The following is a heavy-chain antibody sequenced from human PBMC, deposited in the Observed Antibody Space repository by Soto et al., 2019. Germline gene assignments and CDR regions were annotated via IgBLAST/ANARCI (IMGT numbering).Heavy chain of an antibody. CDR3: TTDPLPYSGYDYFYCDY. D-gene: IGHD5-12*01. CDR1: GFTFSNAW. V-gene: IGHV3-15*01. Sequence: EVQLVESGGGLVKPGGSLRLSCAASGFTFSNAWMSWVRQAPGKGLEWVGRIKSKTDGGTKDYAAPVKGRFTISRDDSKNTLYLQMNSLKTEDTAVYYCTTDPLPYSGYDYFYCDYWGQGTLVAVTS. CDR2: IKSKTDGGTK. J-gene: IGHJ4*02.